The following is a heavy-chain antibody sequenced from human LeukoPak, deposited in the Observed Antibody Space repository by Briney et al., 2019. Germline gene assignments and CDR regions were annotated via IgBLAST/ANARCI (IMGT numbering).Heavy chain of an antibody. J-gene: IGHJ4*02. Sequence: SETLSLTCAVYGGSFSGYYWSWFRQPPGKGLEWIGEVNDRETANYNPSPKSRVTISVDTSRNQFSLKLTSVTAADTAMYYCARRSGSYDYWGQGTLVTVSS. CDR3: ARRSGSYDY. CDR2: VNDRETA. V-gene: IGHV4-34*01. D-gene: IGHD1-26*01. CDR1: GGSFSGYY.